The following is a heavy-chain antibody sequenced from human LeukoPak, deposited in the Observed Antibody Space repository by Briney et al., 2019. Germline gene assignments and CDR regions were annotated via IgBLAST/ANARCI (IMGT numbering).Heavy chain of an antibody. CDR3: ARAIYGSSGWYAY. D-gene: IGHD6-19*01. CDR1: GFTFSSYW. J-gene: IGHJ4*02. CDR2: IKQDGSEK. V-gene: IGHV3-7*01. Sequence: PGGSLRLSCAASGFTFSSYWMSWVRQAPGKGLEWVANIKQDGSEKYYVDSVKGRFTISRDNAKNSLYLQMNSLRAEDTAVYYCARAIYGSSGWYAYWGQGTLVTVSS.